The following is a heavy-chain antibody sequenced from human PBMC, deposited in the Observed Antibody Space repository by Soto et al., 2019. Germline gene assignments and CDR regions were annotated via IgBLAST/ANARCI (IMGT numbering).Heavy chain of an antibody. D-gene: IGHD2-8*01. CDR1: GYTFTSYG. CDR3: ARGTGMVYAIRRDYYYYGMDV. Sequence: GASVKVSCKASGYTFTSYGISWVRQAPGQGLEWMGGIIPIFGTANYAQKFQGRVTITADESTSTAYMELSSLRSEDTAVYYCARGTGMVYAIRRDYYYYGMDVWGQGTTVTVSS. J-gene: IGHJ6*02. CDR2: IIPIFGTA. V-gene: IGHV1-69*13.